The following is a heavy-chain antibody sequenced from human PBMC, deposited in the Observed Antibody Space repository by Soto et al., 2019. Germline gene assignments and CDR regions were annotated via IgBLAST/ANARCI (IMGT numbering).Heavy chain of an antibody. V-gene: IGHV4-34*01. Sequence: SETLSLTCAVYGGSFSGYYWSWIRQPPGKGLEWIGEINHSGSTNYNPSLKSRVTISVDTSKNQFSLKLSSVTAADTAVYYCARVRGWYPLDYWGQGTLVTVSS. D-gene: IGHD6-19*01. CDR2: INHSGST. J-gene: IGHJ4*02. CDR1: GGSFSGYY. CDR3: ARVRGWYPLDY.